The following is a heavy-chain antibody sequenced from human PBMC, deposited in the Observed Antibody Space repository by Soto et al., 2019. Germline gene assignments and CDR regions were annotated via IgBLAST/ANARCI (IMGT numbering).Heavy chain of an antibody. J-gene: IGHJ4*02. V-gene: IGHV6-1*01. Sequence: SQTLSLTCAISGDSVSSDSAAWNWIRQSPSRGLEWLGRAYYRSKWYNDYAVSVKSRININPGTSKNQFSLHLNSVTPEDTAVYYCARELRRGSVWYWTEYWGQGTLVTVSS. CDR2: AYYRSKWYN. D-gene: IGHD6-19*01. CDR1: GDSVSSDSAA. CDR3: ARELRRGSVWYWTEY.